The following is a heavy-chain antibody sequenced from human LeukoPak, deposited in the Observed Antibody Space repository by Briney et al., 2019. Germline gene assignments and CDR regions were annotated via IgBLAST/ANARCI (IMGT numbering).Heavy chain of an antibody. CDR3: ARGPFASGSYSLYGYGSVFDY. J-gene: IGHJ4*02. Sequence: GGSLRLSCAASGFTVSSNYMSWVRQAPGKGLEWVSLIYSGGSTYYADSVKGRFTISRDNAKNSLYLQMNSLRAEDTAVYYCARGPFASGSYSLYGYGSVFDYWGQGTLVTVSS. D-gene: IGHD3-10*01. CDR1: GFTVSSNY. V-gene: IGHV3-66*01. CDR2: IYSGGST.